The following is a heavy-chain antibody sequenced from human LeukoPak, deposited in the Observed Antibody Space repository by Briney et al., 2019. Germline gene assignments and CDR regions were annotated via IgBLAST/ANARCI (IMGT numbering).Heavy chain of an antibody. V-gene: IGHV3-23*01. CDR1: GFTFSSYA. CDR3: AKRLTYYYDSSGYP. D-gene: IGHD3-22*01. J-gene: IGHJ4*02. CDR2: ISGSGGST. Sequence: GGFLRLSCAASGFTFSSYAMSWVRQAPGKGLEWVSAISGSGGSTYYADSVKGRFTISRDNSKNTLYLQMNSLRAEDTAVYYCAKRLTYYYDSSGYPWGQGTLVTVSS.